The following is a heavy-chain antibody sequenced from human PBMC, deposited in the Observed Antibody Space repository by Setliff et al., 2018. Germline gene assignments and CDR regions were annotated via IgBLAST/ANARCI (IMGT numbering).Heavy chain of an antibody. D-gene: IGHD5-18*01. CDR3: ARVASDTAMVHDY. Sequence: ASVKVSCKASGYTFTSYAMHWVRQAPGQRLEWMGWINAGNGNTKYSQKFQGRVTITRDTSASTAYMELSSLRSEDTAVYYCARVASDTAMVHDYWGQGTLVTSPQ. CDR1: GYTFTSYA. CDR2: INAGNGNT. V-gene: IGHV1-3*01. J-gene: IGHJ4*02.